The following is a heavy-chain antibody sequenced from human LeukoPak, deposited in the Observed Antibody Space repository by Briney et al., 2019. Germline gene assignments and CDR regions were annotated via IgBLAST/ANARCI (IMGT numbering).Heavy chain of an antibody. J-gene: IGHJ4*02. CDR3: ARDAPSPGAAHSSSYYFDY. V-gene: IGHV3-30-3*01. D-gene: IGHD6-13*01. CDR2: LSYDGSNE. CDR1: GFTFSSYS. Sequence: PGGSLRLSCAASGFTFSSYSMHWVRQAPGKGLEWVAVLSYDGSNEYYTDSVKGRFTISRDNSKNTLLPQMNSLRIEDTAEYYCARDAPSPGAAHSSSYYFDYWGQGTLVTVSS.